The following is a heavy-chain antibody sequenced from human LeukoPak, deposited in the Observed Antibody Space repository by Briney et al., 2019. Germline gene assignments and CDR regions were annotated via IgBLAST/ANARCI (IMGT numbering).Heavy chain of an antibody. D-gene: IGHD4-17*01. CDR1: GFTFSSYA. CDR3: ARGGSDYGPFDY. Sequence: GRSLRLSCAASGFTFSSYAMHWVRQAPGKGLEWVAVISYDGSNKYYADSVKGRSTISRDNSKNTLYLQMNSLRAEDTAVYYCARGGSDYGPFDYWGQGTLVTVSS. V-gene: IGHV3-30-3*01. CDR2: ISYDGSNK. J-gene: IGHJ4*02.